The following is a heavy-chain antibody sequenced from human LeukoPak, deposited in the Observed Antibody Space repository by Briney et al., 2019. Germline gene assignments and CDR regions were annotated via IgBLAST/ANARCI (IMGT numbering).Heavy chain of an antibody. CDR2: IYYSGST. CDR3: ARGDYGDSRGWFDP. V-gene: IGHV4-59*01. Sequence: SETLSLTCTVSGGSISSYYWSWIRQPPGKGLEWIGYIYYSGSTNSNPSLKSRVTISVDTSKNQFSLKLSSVTAADTAVYYCARGDYGDSRGWFDPWGQGTLVTVSS. J-gene: IGHJ5*02. CDR1: GGSISSYY. D-gene: IGHD4-17*01.